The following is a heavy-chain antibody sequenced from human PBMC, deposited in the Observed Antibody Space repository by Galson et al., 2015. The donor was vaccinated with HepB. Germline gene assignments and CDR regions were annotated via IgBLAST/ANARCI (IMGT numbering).Heavy chain of an antibody. CDR2: ISYDGGNK. D-gene: IGHD6-25*01. V-gene: IGHV3-30*03. CDR3: ARNTPASGYHGLHY. CDR1: GFTFSNYG. Sequence: SLRLSCAAAGFTFSNYGMHWVRQAPGQGLAWVALISYDGGNKYYSDSVKGRFTISRDNSKNTLYLQMNSLRPEDTALYHCARNTPASGYHGLHYGGQGTLVTVSS. J-gene: IGHJ4*02.